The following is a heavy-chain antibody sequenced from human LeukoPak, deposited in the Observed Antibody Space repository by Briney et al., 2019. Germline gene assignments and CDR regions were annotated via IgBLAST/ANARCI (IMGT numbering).Heavy chain of an antibody. D-gene: IGHD1-1*01. J-gene: IGHJ4*02. CDR3: TRRGRNNWGEGNDY. Sequence: SETLALTCTVSVGSISIYYWSWIRQPPGKGLEWMGYINDSGSTNSNPSLKSRVTMSVDTSKNQFSLKLSSVTAADTAVYYCTRRGRNNWGEGNDYWGQGTLVTVSS. CDR1: VGSISIYY. V-gene: IGHV4-59*08. CDR2: INDSGST.